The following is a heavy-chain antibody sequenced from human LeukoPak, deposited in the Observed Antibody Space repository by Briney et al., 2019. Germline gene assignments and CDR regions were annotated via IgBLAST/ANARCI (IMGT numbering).Heavy chain of an antibody. Sequence: GGCLRLSCAPSVVTFCGYSMNCGREAPGGGLWCVSSISSSRSYIYYADSVKGRFTIFRNNDKNSPFLQMNSLGAEDAAVYYCASGGATDAFDIWGQGTMVPVSS. CDR1: VVTFCGYS. V-gene: IGHV3-21*01. J-gene: IGHJ3*02. CDR3: ASGGATDAFDI. CDR2: ISSSRSYI. D-gene: IGHD3-16*01.